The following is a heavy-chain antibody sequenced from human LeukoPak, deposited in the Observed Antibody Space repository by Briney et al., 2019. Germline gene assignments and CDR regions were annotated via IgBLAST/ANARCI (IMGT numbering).Heavy chain of an antibody. CDR2: INWDGGST. D-gene: IGHD3-22*01. CDR3: AKDWARYYDSRGYLSYYMDV. J-gene: IGHJ6*03. V-gene: IGHV3-43*01. Sequence: GGSLRLSCVASGFTFNDYTMHWVRQAPGKGLEWVSLINWDGGSTYYADSVKGRFTISRDNSKNSLYLQMNSLRIEDTALYYCAKDWARYYDSRGYLSYYMDVWGKGTTVTVSS. CDR1: GFTFNDYT.